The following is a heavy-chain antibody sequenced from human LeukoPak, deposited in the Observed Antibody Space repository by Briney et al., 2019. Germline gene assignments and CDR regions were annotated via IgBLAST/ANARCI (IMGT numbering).Heavy chain of an antibody. Sequence: SETLSLTCTVSGGSISSYCWSWIRQPPGKGLEWIGYIYYSGSTNYNPSLKSRVTISVDTSKNQFSLKLSSVTAADTAVYYCARDQKLGKGAFDIWGQGTMVTVSS. CDR3: ARDQKLGKGAFDI. J-gene: IGHJ3*02. V-gene: IGHV4-59*01. CDR2: IYYSGST. CDR1: GGSISSYC. D-gene: IGHD7-27*01.